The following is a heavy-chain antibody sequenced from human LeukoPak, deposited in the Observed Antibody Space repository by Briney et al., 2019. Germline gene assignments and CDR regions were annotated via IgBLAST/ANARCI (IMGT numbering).Heavy chain of an antibody. CDR3: ARDGYCSGGSCYSFGAPYGMDV. D-gene: IGHD2-15*01. V-gene: IGHV3-20*04. CDR1: GFTFDDYG. Sequence: GGSLRLSCAASGFTFDDYGMSWVRQAPGKGLEWVSGINWNGGSTGYADSVKGRFTISRDNAKNSLYLQMNSLRAEDTAVYYCARDGYCSGGSCYSFGAPYGMDVWGQGTTVTVSS. CDR2: INWNGGST. J-gene: IGHJ6*02.